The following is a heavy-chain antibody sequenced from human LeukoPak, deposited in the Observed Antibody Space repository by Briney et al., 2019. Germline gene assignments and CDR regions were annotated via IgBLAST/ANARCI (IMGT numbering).Heavy chain of an antibody. V-gene: IGHV1-8*01. CDR3: ARRADYYDSSCYQH. J-gene: IGHJ4*02. Sequence: PQASVKVSCKASGYTFTSYDINWVRQATGQGLEWMGWMNPNSGNTGYAQKFQGRVTMTRDTSKSTAYVELSSLRSEDTAVYYCARRADYYDSSCYQHWGQGTLVTVSS. CDR1: GYTFTSYD. D-gene: IGHD3-22*01. CDR2: MNPNSGNT.